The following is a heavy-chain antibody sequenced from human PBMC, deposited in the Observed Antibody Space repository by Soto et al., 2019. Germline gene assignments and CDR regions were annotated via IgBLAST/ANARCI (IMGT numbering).Heavy chain of an antibody. CDR3: AKGPFIAARPGNYFDY. CDR2: ISGSGGST. J-gene: IGHJ4*02. V-gene: IGHV3-23*01. Sequence: GGSLRLSCAASGFTFSSYAMSWVRQAPGKGLEWVSAISGSGGSTYYADSVKGRFTISRDNSKNTLYLQMNSLRAEETAVYYCAKGPFIAARPGNYFDYWGQGTLVTVSS. D-gene: IGHD6-6*01. CDR1: GFTFSSYA.